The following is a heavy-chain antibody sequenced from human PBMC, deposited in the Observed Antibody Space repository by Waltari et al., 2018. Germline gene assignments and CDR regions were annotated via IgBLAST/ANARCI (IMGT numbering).Heavy chain of an antibody. CDR3: ARGGHYDILMDY. J-gene: IGHJ4*02. CDR2: ICDRGST. D-gene: IGHD3-9*01. Sequence: QVQLQESGPGLVKPSETLSLTCTVSGGSISSYYWSWVREPPGKGLGWIGYICDRGSTNHNPAHRRRVPISVDTATNQFSLKLSSVTAADTAVYCCARGGHYDILMDYWGQGTLVTVSS. CDR1: GGSISSYY. V-gene: IGHV4-59*13.